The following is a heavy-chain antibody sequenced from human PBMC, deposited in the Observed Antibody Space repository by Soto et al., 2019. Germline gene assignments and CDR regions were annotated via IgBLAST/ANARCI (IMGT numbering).Heavy chain of an antibody. CDR2: ISGSGGST. CDR1: GFTFSSYA. V-gene: IGHV3-23*01. Sequence: EVQLLESGGGLVQPGGSLRLSCAASGFTFSSYARSWVRQAPGKGLEWVSAISGSGGSTYYADSVKGRFTISRDNSKNTLYLQMNSLRAEDTAVYYCAKSRIYYYYGMDVWGQGTTVTVSS. J-gene: IGHJ6*02. CDR3: AKSRIYYYYGMDV.